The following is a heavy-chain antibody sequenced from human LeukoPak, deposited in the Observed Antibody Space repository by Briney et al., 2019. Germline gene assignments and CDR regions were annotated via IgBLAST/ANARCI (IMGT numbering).Heavy chain of an antibody. J-gene: IGHJ3*02. CDR2: IIPIFGTA. D-gene: IGHD2-2*01. CDR1: GGTFSSYA. CDR3: ASGTIVPATTNALDI. V-gene: IGHV1-69*05. Sequence: SVKVSCKASGGTFSSYAISWVRQAPGQGLEWMGRIIPIFGTANYAQKFQGRVTITTDESTSTAYMELSSLRSEDTAVYYCASGTIVPATTNALDIWGQGTMVTVSS.